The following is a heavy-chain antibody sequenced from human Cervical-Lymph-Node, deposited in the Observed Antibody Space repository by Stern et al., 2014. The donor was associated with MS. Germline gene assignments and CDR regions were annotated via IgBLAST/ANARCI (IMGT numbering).Heavy chain of an antibody. D-gene: IGHD3-22*01. Sequence: EVQLVESGAEVKKPGASLRISCKGSGYSFTTHWIGWVRPVPGKGLEWMGIIYLGDSNTRYSQAFKGLVTISGTKSANTAILQWSSLKASDTAMYYCARLRGSQGYWNGFDIWGQGTMVTVSS. CDR2: IYLGDSNT. CDR1: GYSFTTHW. J-gene: IGHJ3*02. CDR3: ARLRGSQGYWNGFDI. V-gene: IGHV5-51*03.